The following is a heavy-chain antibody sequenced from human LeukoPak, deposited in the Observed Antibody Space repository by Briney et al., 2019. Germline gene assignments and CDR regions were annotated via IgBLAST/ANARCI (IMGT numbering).Heavy chain of an antibody. CDR1: GGTFSSYT. J-gene: IGHJ4*02. CDR3: AAHARLGDSRLDY. V-gene: IGHV1-69*02. CDR2: IIPILGIA. D-gene: IGHD3-16*01. Sequence: ASVKVSCKASGGTFSSYTISWVRQAPGQGLEWMGRIIPILGIASYAQKFQGRVTITADKSTSTAYMELSSLRSEDTAVYYCAAHARLGDSRLDYWGQGTLVTVSS.